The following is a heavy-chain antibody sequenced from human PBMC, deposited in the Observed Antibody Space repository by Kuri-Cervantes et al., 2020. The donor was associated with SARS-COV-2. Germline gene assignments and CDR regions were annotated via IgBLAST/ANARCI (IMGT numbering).Heavy chain of an antibody. D-gene: IGHD6-6*01. CDR2: IYYSGST. Sequence: ESLKISCTVSGGSISSSSYYWGWIRQPPGMGLEWIGSIYYSGSTYYNPSLKSRVTISVDTSKNQFSLKLSSVTAADTAVYYCARTQGVAARRGDHNWFDPWGQGTLVTVSS. J-gene: IGHJ5*02. CDR3: ARTQGVAARRGDHNWFDP. V-gene: IGHV4-39*01. CDR1: GGSISSSSYY.